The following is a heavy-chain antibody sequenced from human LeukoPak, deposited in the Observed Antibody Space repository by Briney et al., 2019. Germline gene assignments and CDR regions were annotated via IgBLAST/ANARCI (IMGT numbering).Heavy chain of an antibody. CDR3: ARRQNVDTAMVTFLYAYFDY. CDR1: GGSFSGYY. CDR2: INHSGST. D-gene: IGHD5-18*01. J-gene: IGHJ4*02. Sequence: PSETLSLTCAVYGGSFSGYYWSWIRQPPGKGLEWIGEINHSGSTNYNPSLKSRGTISVDTSKNQFSLKLSSVTAADTAVYYCARRQNVDTAMVTFLYAYFDYWGQGALVTVSS. V-gene: IGHV4-34*01.